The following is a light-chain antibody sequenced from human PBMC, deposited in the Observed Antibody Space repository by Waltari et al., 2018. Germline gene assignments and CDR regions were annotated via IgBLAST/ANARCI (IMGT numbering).Light chain of an antibody. J-gene: IGLJ1*01. Sequence: QSVFTQPPSVSAAPGQTVTISRSADRSKIGNNNLSWYQHVPGTAPKLLIYENNRRPSGIPDLFSGSKSGTSATLGITGLQTGDEADYYCGTWDASLGGIFGTGTKVTVL. CDR2: ENN. CDR3: GTWDASLGGI. V-gene: IGLV1-51*02. CDR1: RSKIGNNN.